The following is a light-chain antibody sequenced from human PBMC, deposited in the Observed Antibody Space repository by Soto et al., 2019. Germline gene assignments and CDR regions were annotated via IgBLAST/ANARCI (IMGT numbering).Light chain of an antibody. CDR3: CSYAGTYTWV. CDR2: EGN. J-gene: IGLJ3*02. V-gene: IGLV2-23*01. Sequence: QSVLTQPASVSGSPGQSITVSCTGTISDVGSYNLVSWYQQHPGKAPKLMIYEGNKRPSGVSNRFSGSKSGNTASLTISGLQAEDEADYYCCSYAGTYTWVFGGGTKVTVL. CDR1: ISDVGSYNL.